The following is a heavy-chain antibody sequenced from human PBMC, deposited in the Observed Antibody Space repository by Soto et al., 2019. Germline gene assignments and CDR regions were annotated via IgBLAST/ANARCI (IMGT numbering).Heavy chain of an antibody. CDR1: SAFPSDNY. Sequence: ETLSLTCAVYSAFPSDNYSNWLRQPPGKGLEWVGEINHSGTTNYNPSLRRRVTIPIKQSQNQLSLNLRSVSATDPAGIYCGRGRGEFDAWGQGTPVTVPS. CDR2: INHSGTT. V-gene: IGHV4-34*01. CDR3: GRGRGEFDA. D-gene: IGHD2-21*01. J-gene: IGHJ5*02.